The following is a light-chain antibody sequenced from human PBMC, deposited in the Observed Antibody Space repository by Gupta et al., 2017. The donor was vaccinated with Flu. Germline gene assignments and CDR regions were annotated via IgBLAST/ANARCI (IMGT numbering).Light chain of an antibody. Sequence: SYELTQPPSVSLSPGQTASITCSGDKLGDKYACWYQQKPGQSSVLVIYQDSKRPSGIPERFSGSNSGNTATLTISGTQAMDTADYYCQAWDSSTVVFGGGTKLTVL. CDR1: KLGDKY. J-gene: IGLJ2*01. V-gene: IGLV3-1*01. CDR3: QAWDSSTVV. CDR2: QDS.